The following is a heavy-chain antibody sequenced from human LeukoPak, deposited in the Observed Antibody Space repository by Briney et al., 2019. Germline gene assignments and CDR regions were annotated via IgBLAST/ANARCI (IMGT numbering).Heavy chain of an antibody. CDR1: GYTFTDYY. CDR3: ARGEYVISGYRNDAFDF. J-gene: IGHJ3*01. D-gene: IGHD3-22*01. CDR2: INPNSGAT. Sequence: ASVKVPCKPSGYTFTDYYLHWVRQAPGQRLEWMGWINPNSGATKYAQNFQGRVTMTRDTSISTAYMELSRLRSDDTAVYYCARGEYVISGYRNDAFDFWGQGIKVTVSS. V-gene: IGHV1-2*02.